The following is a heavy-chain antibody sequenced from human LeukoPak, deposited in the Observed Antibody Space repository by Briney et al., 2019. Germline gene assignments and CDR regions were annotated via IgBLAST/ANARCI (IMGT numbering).Heavy chain of an antibody. Sequence: PTGGSLRLSCAASAFIFNNYTMHWVRQAPGKGLEWVAVISNDGNIKYYADSVNGRFTLSRDNSKNTVFLQLNSLRAEDTAFYYCARALGYSNSFFDQWGQGILVTVSS. CDR2: ISNDGNIK. CDR1: AFIFNNYT. J-gene: IGHJ4*02. CDR3: ARALGYSNSFFDQ. V-gene: IGHV3-30*04. D-gene: IGHD4-11*01.